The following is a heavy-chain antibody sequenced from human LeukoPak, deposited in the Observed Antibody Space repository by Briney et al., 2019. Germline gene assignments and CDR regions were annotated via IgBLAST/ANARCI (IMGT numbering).Heavy chain of an antibody. CDR1: GFTFDDYA. J-gene: IGHJ4*02. V-gene: IGHV3-9*01. D-gene: IGHD3-22*01. Sequence: GGSLRLSCAASGFTFDDYAMHWVRQAPGKGLEWVSGISWNSGSIGYADSVKGRFTISRDNSKNTLYLQMNSLRAEDTAVYYCAKLKTYYYDSSGHFDYWGQGTLVTVSS. CDR3: AKLKTYYYDSSGHFDY. CDR2: ISWNSGSI.